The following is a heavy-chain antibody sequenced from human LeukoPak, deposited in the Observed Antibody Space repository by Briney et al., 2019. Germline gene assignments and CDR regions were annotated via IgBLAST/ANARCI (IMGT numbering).Heavy chain of an antibody. V-gene: IGHV4-4*07. Sequence: PSETLSLTCTVSGGSISSSYWSWIRQPAGKGLEWIGRMSTSGSTNYNPSLRSRVTMSGDTSKNQLSLKLSSVTAADTAVYFCVGGAGWLPDYWGQGTLVTVSA. CDR2: MSTSGST. CDR1: GGSISSSY. J-gene: IGHJ4*02. CDR3: VGGAGWLPDY. D-gene: IGHD6-19*01.